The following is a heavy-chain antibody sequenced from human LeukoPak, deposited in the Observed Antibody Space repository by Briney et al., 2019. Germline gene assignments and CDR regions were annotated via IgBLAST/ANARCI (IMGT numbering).Heavy chain of an antibody. V-gene: IGHV1-69*01. D-gene: IGHD2-2*02. CDR3: ATVTRDCSRASCYNY. Sequence: SVKVSCKASGGTFSSYAISWVRQAPGQGLEWMGGIIPIFGTANYAQKFQGRVTITADESTSTAYMELSSLRSEDTAVYYCATVTRDCSRASCYNYWGQGTLVTVSS. CDR2: IIPIFGTA. J-gene: IGHJ4*02. CDR1: GGTFSSYA.